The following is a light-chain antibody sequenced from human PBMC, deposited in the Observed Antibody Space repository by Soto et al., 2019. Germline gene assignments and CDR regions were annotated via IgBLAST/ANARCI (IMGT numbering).Light chain of an antibody. CDR2: GAS. V-gene: IGKV3-15*01. J-gene: IGKJ1*01. CDR3: HQYNNWPPWT. CDR1: QSVSSN. Sequence: EIVMTQSRATLSASPGERATLSCRASQSVSSNLAWYQQKPGQAPRLLIYGASTRATGIPARFSGSGSGTEFTLTISSLQSEDYAVYYCHQYNNWPPWTFGQGTKVDIK.